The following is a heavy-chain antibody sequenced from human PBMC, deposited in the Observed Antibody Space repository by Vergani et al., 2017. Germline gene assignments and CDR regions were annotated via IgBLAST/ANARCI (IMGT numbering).Heavy chain of an antibody. CDR3: ARDLRLLYNRFDP. CDR2: PWYDGNNK. CDR1: GFTFNQYG. D-gene: IGHD1-14*01. Sequence: QVQLVESGGGVVQPGRSLRLSCAASGFTFNQYGMHWVRQAQGKGLEWVAVPWYDGNNKQYADSVKGRFTISRDNSKSTMYLQMNSLRDEDTGVYYCARDLRLLYNRFDPWGQGTLVTVSS. V-gene: IGHV3-33*01. J-gene: IGHJ5*02.